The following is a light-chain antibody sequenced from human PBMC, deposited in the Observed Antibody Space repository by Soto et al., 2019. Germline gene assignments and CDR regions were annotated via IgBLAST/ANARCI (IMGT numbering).Light chain of an antibody. CDR3: QQYYSYPR. Sequence: IQMTQSPSSLSASVGDRVTITCRASQGISSYLAWYQQKPGKAPKLLIYAASTLQSGVPSRFSGSGSGTEFTLTISCLQSEDFATYYCQQYYSYPRFGQGTKVEIK. J-gene: IGKJ1*01. CDR1: QGISSY. V-gene: IGKV1-8*01. CDR2: AAS.